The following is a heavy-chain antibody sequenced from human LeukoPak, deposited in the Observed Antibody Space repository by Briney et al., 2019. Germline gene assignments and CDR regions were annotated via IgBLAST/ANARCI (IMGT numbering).Heavy chain of an antibody. V-gene: IGHV3-7*01. Sequence: GGSLRLSCAASGFTFSDYWMSWVRQAPGKGLKWVANIKQDGSEQYYVDSVKGRFTISRDNVQNSLSLQMNSLRAEDTAVYYCARWVCSSTSCYYFDYWGQGSLVVVSS. D-gene: IGHD2-2*01. CDR3: ARWVCSSTSCYYFDY. CDR1: GFTFSDYW. J-gene: IGHJ4*02. CDR2: IKQDGSEQ.